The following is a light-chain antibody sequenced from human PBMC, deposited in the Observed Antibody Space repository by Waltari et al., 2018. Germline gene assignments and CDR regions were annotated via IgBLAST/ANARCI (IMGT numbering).Light chain of an antibody. CDR2: DVS. Sequence: QSALTQPASVSGSPGQSITISCPGTSSDVGGYNYVSWYQQHPGKAPKLMIYDVSNRPSGVSNRFSGSKSGNTASLTISGLQAEDEADYYCSSYTSSRNYVFGTGTKVTVL. CDR3: SSYTSSRNYV. J-gene: IGLJ1*01. V-gene: IGLV2-14*03. CDR1: SSDVGGYNY.